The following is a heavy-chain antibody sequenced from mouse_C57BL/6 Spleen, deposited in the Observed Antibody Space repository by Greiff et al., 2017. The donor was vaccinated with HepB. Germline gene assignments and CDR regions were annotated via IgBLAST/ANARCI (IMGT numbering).Heavy chain of an antibody. V-gene: IGHV5-4*01. CDR1: GFTFSSYA. CDR2: ISDGGSYT. D-gene: IGHD1-1*01. Sequence: EVQGVESGGGLVKPGGSLKLSCAASGFTFSSYAMSWVRQTPEKRLEWVATISDGGSYTYYPDNVKGRFTISRDNAKNNLYLQMSHLKSEDTAMYYCAIDQDYYGSVDYWGQGTTLTVSS. CDR3: AIDQDYYGSVDY. J-gene: IGHJ2*01.